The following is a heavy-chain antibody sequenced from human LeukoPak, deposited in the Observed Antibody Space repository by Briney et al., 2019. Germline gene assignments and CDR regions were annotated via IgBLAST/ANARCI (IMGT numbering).Heavy chain of an antibody. V-gene: IGHV4-59*01. D-gene: IGHD6-19*01. Sequence: SETLSLTCTVSGGSISSYYWSWIRQPPGKGLEWIGYIYKSGSTNYNPTLKSRVTISVDTSKNHFSLKVSSVTAADTAVYYCACSTGWPGFDSWGQGTLVTVSS. J-gene: IGHJ4*02. CDR2: IYKSGST. CDR1: GGSISSYY. CDR3: ACSTGWPGFDS.